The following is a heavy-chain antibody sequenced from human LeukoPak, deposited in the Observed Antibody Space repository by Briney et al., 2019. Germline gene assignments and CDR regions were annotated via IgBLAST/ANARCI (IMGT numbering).Heavy chain of an antibody. CDR3: AKVSYSSGWTLDYFDY. D-gene: IGHD6-19*01. V-gene: IGHV3-30*18. CDR2: ISYDGSNK. CDR1: GFTFSSYG. Sequence: PGGSLRLSCAVSGFTFSSYGMHWVRQAPGKGLEWVAVISYDGSNKYYADSVKGRFTISRDNSKNTLYLQMNSLRAEDTAVYYCAKVSYSSGWTLDYFDYWGQGTLVTVSS. J-gene: IGHJ4*02.